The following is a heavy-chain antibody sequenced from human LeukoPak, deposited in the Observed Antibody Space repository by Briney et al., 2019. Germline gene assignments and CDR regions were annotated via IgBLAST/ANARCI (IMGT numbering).Heavy chain of an antibody. J-gene: IGHJ4*02. CDR1: GGSISSYY. D-gene: IGHD5-18*01. V-gene: IGHV4-4*08. CDR2: VYVSGST. Sequence: PSETLSLTCTVSGGSISSYYWSWIRQPPGKGLEWIGYVYVSGSTKYNPSLKSRVAISLDTSKNQFSLKLSSVTAADTAVYYCARDRGYPAYFDYWGQGTLVTVSS. CDR3: ARDRGYPAYFDY.